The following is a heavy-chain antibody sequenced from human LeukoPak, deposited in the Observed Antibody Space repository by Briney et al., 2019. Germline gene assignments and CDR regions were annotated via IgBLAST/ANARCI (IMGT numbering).Heavy chain of an antibody. D-gene: IGHD2-21*02. J-gene: IGHJ4*02. CDR2: IYSGGST. V-gene: IGHV3-53*05. CDR1: GFTVSSNY. CDR3: AAQWGVTSLDY. Sequence: PGGSLRLSFAASGFTVSSNYMSWVRQAPGKGLEWVSVIYSGGSTYYADSVKGRFTISRDNSKNTLYLQMNSLRAEDTAVYYCAAQWGVTSLDYWGQGTLVTVSS.